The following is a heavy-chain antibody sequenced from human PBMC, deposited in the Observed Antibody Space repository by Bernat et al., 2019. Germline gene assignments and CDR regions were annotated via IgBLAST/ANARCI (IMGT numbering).Heavy chain of an antibody. D-gene: IGHD6-13*01. CDR1: GFTFSSYA. CDR3: AKGQQQLVAPLIFDY. V-gene: IGHV3-23*01. J-gene: IGHJ4*02. Sequence: EVQLLESGGGLVQPGGSLRLSCAASGFTFSSYAMSWVRQAPGKGLEWVSAISGSGGSTYYADSVQGRFTISRDNSKNTLYMQMKSLGAEDTAVYYCAKGQQQLVAPLIFDYWGPGTLVTVSS. CDR2: ISGSGGST.